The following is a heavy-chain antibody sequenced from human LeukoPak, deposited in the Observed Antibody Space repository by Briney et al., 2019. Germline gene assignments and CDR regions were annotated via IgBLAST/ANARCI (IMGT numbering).Heavy chain of an antibody. CDR2: IGTNDGGT. D-gene: IGHD4-17*01. CDR1: GFTFSNYA. CDR3: AKELRYGDYSSDY. V-gene: IGHV3-23*01. J-gene: IGHJ4*02. Sequence: GGSLRLSCAASGFTFSNYAMTWVRQTPGKGLEWVSAIGTNDGGTYYADSVKGRFTISRDNSKNMVYLQMNSLRAEDTAVYYCAKELRYGDYSSDYWGQGTLVTVPS.